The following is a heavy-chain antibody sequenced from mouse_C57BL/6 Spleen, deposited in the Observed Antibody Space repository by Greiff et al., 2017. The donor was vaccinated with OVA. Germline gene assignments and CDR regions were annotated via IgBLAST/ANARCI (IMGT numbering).Heavy chain of an antibody. V-gene: IGHV1-26*01. CDR2: INPNNGGT. D-gene: IGHD3-3*01. CDR1: GYTFTDYY. CDR3: AREGGTDWYFDV. J-gene: IGHJ1*03. Sequence: VQLQQSGPELVKPGASVKISCKASGYTFTDYYMNWVKQSHGKSLEWIGDINPNNGGTSYNQKFKGKATLTVDKSSSTAYMELRSLTSEDSAVYYCAREGGTDWYFDVWGTGTTVTVSS.